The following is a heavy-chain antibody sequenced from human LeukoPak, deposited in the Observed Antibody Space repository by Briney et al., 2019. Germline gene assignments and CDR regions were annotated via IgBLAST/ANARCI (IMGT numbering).Heavy chain of an antibody. CDR2: ISLDGSTE. J-gene: IGHJ5*02. V-gene: IGHV3-30-3*01. CDR1: GFTLSNFQ. D-gene: IGHD3-10*01. CDR3: MRDYMGWFDP. Sequence: RRSLRLSCVPSGFTLSNFQIYWVRQAPGKGLEWVSIISLDGSTEFYADSVEGRFTISRDTASNTMHLEMNNLRIEDTAVYYCMRDYMGWFDPWGQGSLVTVSS.